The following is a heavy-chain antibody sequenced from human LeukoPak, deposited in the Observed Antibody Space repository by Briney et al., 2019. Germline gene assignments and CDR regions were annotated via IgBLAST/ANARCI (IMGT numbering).Heavy chain of an antibody. V-gene: IGHV1-2*02. CDR3: AREDYDNTGRKHAFDI. J-gene: IGHJ3*02. D-gene: IGHD3-22*01. CDR2: IDTDSSAT. CDR1: GYTFTAYY. Sequence: ASVKASCKTSGYTFTAYYIHWVRQAPGQGLEWVGYIDTDSSATNYAQKFQGTVTMTRDTSISTAYMELTKLRSDDTAVYYCAREDYDNTGRKHAFDIWGQGTMVTVSS.